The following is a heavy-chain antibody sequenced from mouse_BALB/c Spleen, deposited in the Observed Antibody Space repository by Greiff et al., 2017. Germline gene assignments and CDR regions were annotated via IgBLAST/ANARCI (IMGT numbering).Heavy chain of an antibody. Sequence: EVKLLESGPGLVKPSQSLSLTCTVTGYSITSDYAWNWIRQFPGNKLEWMGYISYSGSTSYNPSLKSRISITRDTSKNQFFLQLNSVTTEDTATYYCARSSSGFSYAMDYWGQGTSVTVSS. J-gene: IGHJ4*01. CDR3: ARSSSGFSYAMDY. CDR2: ISYSGST. V-gene: IGHV3-2*02. CDR1: GYSITSDYA. D-gene: IGHD3-1*01.